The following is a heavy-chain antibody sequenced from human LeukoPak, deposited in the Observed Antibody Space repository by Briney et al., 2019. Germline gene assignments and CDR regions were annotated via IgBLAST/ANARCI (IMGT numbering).Heavy chain of an antibody. Sequence: SVKVSCKASGFTFTSSAVQWVRQARGQRLEWIGWIVVGSGNTNYAQKFQERVTITRDMSTSTAHMELSSLRSEDTAVYYCAASPDYYDSSGYSYYFDYWGQGTLVTVSS. D-gene: IGHD3-22*01. V-gene: IGHV1-58*01. J-gene: IGHJ4*02. CDR3: AASPDYYDSSGYSYYFDY. CDR1: GFTFTSSA. CDR2: IVVGSGNT.